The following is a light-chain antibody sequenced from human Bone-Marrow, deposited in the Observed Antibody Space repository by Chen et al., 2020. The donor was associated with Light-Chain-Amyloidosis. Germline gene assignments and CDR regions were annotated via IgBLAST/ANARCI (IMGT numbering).Light chain of an antibody. J-gene: IGLJ2*01. Sequence: SYELTQPPSMSVSPGQTASITCSGDKLGDKYACWYQQKAGQSPVLVINADNNRPSGIPERFSGSNSGNTATLTISGTQAMDEADYYCQAWDRSTVVFGGGTKLTVL. CDR1: KLGDKY. V-gene: IGLV3-1*01. CDR2: ADN. CDR3: QAWDRSTVV.